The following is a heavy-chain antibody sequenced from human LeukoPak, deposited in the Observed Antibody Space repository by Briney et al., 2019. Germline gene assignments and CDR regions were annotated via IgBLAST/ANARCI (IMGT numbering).Heavy chain of an antibody. CDR2: ISNDGVNQ. V-gene: IGHV3-30*16. CDR1: GFTFSTFP. CDR3: ARGAGTMVYYIDV. D-gene: IGHD1-7*01. J-gene: IGHJ6*03. Sequence: PGRSLRLSCAASGFTFSTFPMHWVRQAPGKGLQWVAVISNDGVNQYYADSAKGRFTIPRDNSKNTLFLQMNSLTTEDTAVYYCARGAGTMVYYIDVWGKGTTVTVSS.